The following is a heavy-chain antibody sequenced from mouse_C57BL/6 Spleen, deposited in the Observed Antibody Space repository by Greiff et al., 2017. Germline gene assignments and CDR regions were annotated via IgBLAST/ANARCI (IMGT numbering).Heavy chain of an antibody. V-gene: IGHV1-59*01. Sequence: QVQLQQPGAELVRPGTSVKLSCKASGYTFTSYWMHWVKQRPGQGLEWIGVIDPSDSYTNSNQKFKGKATLTVDTSSSTAYMQLSSLTSEDSAVYYCARSLQLSLQAMDYWGQGTSVTVSS. CDR1: GYTFTSYW. J-gene: IGHJ4*01. CDR2: IDPSDSYT. CDR3: ARSLQLSLQAMDY. D-gene: IGHD3-2*02.